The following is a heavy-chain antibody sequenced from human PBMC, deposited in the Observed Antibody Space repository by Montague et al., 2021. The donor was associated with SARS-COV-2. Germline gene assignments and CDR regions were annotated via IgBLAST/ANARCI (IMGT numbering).Heavy chain of an antibody. D-gene: IGHD3-3*01. CDR3: GRWDPKALTLIGLSGKSASDY. CDR1: GGSFSGYY. CDR2: INHSGTT. V-gene: IGHV4-34*01. J-gene: IGHJ4*02. Sequence: SETLSLTCAVYGGSFSGYYWTWIRQSPGKGLEWIGEINHSGTTNYNFNPSLRISITIYVDTAKSQLSLKLSSVTDTATDVYYCGRWDPKALTLIGLSGKSASDYWGQGTLVTVSS.